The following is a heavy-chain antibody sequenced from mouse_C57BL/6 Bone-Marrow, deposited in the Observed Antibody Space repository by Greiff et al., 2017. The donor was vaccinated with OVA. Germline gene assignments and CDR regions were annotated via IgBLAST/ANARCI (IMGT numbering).Heavy chain of an antibody. CDR2: IYPSDSET. J-gene: IGHJ2*01. CDR1: GYTFTSYW. Sequence: VQLQQPGAELVRPGSSVKLSCKASGYTFTSYWMDWVKQRPGQGLEWIGNIYPSDSETHYNQKFKDKATLTVDKSSSTAYMQLSSLTSEDSAVYYCAREGATPVDYWGQGTTLTVSS. CDR3: AREGATPVDY. D-gene: IGHD3-1*01. V-gene: IGHV1-61*01.